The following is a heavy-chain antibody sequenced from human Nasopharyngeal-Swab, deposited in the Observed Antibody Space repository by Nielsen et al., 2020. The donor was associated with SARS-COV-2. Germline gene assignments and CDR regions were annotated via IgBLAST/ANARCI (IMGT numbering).Heavy chain of an antibody. CDR1: GYGSTSYW. V-gene: IGHV5-51*01. Sequence: GAFLQISCACSGYGSTSYWIGGVPPLPGKGLEWMGIIHPGDSDTRYSPSFQGQVTISADKSISTAYLQWSSLKASDTAMYYCESLPNPYQGWFDPWGQGTLVTVSS. D-gene: IGHD2-2*01. J-gene: IGHJ5*02. CDR3: ESLPNPYQGWFDP. CDR2: IHPGDSDT.